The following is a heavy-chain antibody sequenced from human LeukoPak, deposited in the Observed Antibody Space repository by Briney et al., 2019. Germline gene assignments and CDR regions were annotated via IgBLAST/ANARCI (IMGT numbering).Heavy chain of an antibody. CDR2: ISNSGGST. V-gene: IGHV3-23*01. CDR1: GFXFSSYA. CDR3: AKKVPANWGSYFDY. D-gene: IGHD7-27*01. Sequence: GGSLRLSCAASGFXFSSYAISWVRQAPGKGLEWVSGISNSGGSTYYADSVKGRFTISRDNSKDTLYLQMNSLRAEDTAVYYCAKKVPANWGSYFDYWGQGTLVTVSS. J-gene: IGHJ4*02.